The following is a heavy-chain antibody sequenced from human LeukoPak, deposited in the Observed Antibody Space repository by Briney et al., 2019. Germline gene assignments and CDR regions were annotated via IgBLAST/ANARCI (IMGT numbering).Heavy chain of an antibody. Sequence: SETLSLTCTVSGDSISRDYWSWLRQPPGKGLEWIGYIYYSGSTNYNPSLKSRVTISVDTSKNQFSLKLSSVTAADTAVYYCARQAAGTFHFDYWGQGTLVTVSS. J-gene: IGHJ4*02. CDR1: GDSISRDY. CDR3: ARQAAGTFHFDY. V-gene: IGHV4-59*08. CDR2: IYYSGST. D-gene: IGHD6-13*01.